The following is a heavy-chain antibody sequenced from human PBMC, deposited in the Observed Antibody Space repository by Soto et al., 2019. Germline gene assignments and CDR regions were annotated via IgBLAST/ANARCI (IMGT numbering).Heavy chain of an antibody. J-gene: IGHJ4*02. CDR1: GFTFNSFS. D-gene: IGHD3-3*01. CDR3: SKRASVGVSKLFDY. Sequence: EVQLLESGGGLVQHGGSLRLSCAASGFTFNSFSMSWVRQAPGKGLEWVAATSGGGDTTSYADSVKGRFTISRDNSKNTLYLQMNSLTTEDTAVYYCSKRASVGVSKLFDYWGPGLLVTVSS. V-gene: IGHV3-23*01. CDR2: TSGGGDTT.